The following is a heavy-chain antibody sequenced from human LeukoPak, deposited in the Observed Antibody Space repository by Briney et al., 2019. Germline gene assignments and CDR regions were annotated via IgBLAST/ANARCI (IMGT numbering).Heavy chain of an antibody. D-gene: IGHD6-19*01. CDR2: INPSGST. CDR1: GGSFSGYY. V-gene: IGHV4-34*01. CDR3: ARVRGYSSGWYVDY. J-gene: IGHJ4*02. Sequence: SETLSLTCAVYGGSFSGYYWSWIRQPAGKGLEWIGEINPSGSTNYNPSLKSRVTISVDTSKNQFSLKLSSVTAADTAVYYCARVRGYSSGWYVDYWGQGTLVTVSS.